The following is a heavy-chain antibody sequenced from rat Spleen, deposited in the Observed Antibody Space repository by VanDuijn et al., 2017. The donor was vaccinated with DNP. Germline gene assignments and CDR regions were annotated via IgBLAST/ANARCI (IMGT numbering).Heavy chain of an antibody. CDR1: GYSITSAYR. D-gene: IGHD1-4*01. J-gene: IGHJ4*01. V-gene: IGHV3-3*01. CDR3: ARWPGYNPPYAMDA. CDR2: ISSAGTT. Sequence: EVQLQESGPGLVKPSQSLSLTCSVTGYSITSAYRWNWIRKFPGNKLEWMGFISSAGTTNYNPSHKSRISITRDTSKNQLFLQVNSVTTEDTATYYCARWPGYNPPYAMDAWGQGTSVTVSS.